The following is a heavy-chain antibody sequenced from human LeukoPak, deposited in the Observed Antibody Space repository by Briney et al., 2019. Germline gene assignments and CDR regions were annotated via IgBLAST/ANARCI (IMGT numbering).Heavy chain of an antibody. CDR1: GCTFTSYY. D-gene: IGHD3-22*01. J-gene: IGHJ4*02. V-gene: IGHV1-46*01. CDR2: INPSGGTT. Sequence: ASVKVSCKASGCTFTSYYMHWVRQAPGQGLEWMGMINPSGGTTSYAQKFQGRVTMTRDTSTSTVYMELSSLRSEDTAVYYCARSYYHESSDYYFPPDYWGQGSLVTVSS. CDR3: ARSYYHESSDYYFPPDY.